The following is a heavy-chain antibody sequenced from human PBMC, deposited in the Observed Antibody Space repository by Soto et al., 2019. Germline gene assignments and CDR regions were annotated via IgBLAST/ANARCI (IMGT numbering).Heavy chain of an antibody. CDR2: ISSSSSYI. D-gene: IGHD6-6*01. CDR3: ARGVRDSSSGYYCYDGMDV. CDR1: GFTFSSYS. Sequence: EVQLVESGGGLAKPGGSLRLSCAASGFTFSSYSMNWVRQAPGKGLEWVSSISSSSSYIYYADSVKGRFTISRDNAKTSLYLQMNSLRAEDTAVYYCARGVRDSSSGYYCYDGMDVWGQGTTVTVSS. J-gene: IGHJ6*02. V-gene: IGHV3-21*01.